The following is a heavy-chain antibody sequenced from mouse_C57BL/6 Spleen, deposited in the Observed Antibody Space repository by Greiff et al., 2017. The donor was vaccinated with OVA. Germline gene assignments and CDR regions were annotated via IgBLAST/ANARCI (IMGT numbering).Heavy chain of an antibody. D-gene: IGHD2-4*01. Sequence: VQLKESGGGLVKPGGSLKLSCAASGFTFSSYAMSWVRQTPEKRLEWVATISDGGNYTYYPDNVQGRFTITRDNAKNNLYLQMSHLKSEDTAMYYCARDDDYGPYWYFDVWGTGTTVTVSS. CDR1: GFTFSSYA. CDR2: ISDGGNYT. CDR3: ARDDDYGPYWYFDV. V-gene: IGHV5-4*01. J-gene: IGHJ1*03.